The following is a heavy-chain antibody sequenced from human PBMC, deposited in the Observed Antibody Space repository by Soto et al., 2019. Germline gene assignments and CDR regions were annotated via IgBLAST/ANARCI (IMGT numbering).Heavy chain of an antibody. D-gene: IGHD3-22*01. CDR1: GYTFTSYG. CDR3: ARGGSGYYYNYYYGMDV. CDR2: ISAYNGNT. Sequence: ASVKLSCKASGYTFTSYGISWVRQAPGQGLEWMGWISAYNGNTNYAQKLQGRVTMTTDTSTSTAYMELRSLRSDDTAVYYCARGGSGYYYNYYYGMDVWGQGTTVTVSS. J-gene: IGHJ6*02. V-gene: IGHV1-18*01.